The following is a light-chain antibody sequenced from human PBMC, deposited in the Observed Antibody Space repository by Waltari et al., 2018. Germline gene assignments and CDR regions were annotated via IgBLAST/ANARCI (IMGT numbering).Light chain of an antibody. CDR1: RRDVGGDNY. CDR3: SSYTSSSTFPFV. CDR2: EVS. J-gene: IGLJ1*01. Sequence: QSAPTQPASVSGSPGQPLPISCAGTRRDVGGDNYVSWYQQHPGKAPKPMIYEVSNRPSGVSNRFSGSKSGNTASLTISGLQAEDEADYYCSSYTSSSTFPFVFGTGTKVTVL. V-gene: IGLV2-14*01.